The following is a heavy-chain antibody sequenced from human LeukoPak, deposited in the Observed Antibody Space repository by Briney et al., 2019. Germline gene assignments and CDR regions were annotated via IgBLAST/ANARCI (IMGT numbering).Heavy chain of an antibody. CDR1: GGSISSYY. Sequence: SETLSLTCTVSGGSISSYYWSWIRQPPGNGLEWIGYIYYSGSTNYNPSLKSRVTISVDTSKNQFSLKLSSVTAADTAVYYCARQLADGYDSSGYYETYFDYWGQGTLVTVSS. J-gene: IGHJ4*02. D-gene: IGHD3-22*01. CDR2: IYYSGST. CDR3: ARQLADGYDSSGYYETYFDY. V-gene: IGHV4-59*08.